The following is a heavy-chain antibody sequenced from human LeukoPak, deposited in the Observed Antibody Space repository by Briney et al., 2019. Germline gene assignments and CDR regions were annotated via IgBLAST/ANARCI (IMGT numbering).Heavy chain of an antibody. CDR3: ATPSSVVAATLFDY. D-gene: IGHD2-15*01. CDR1: GYTLTELS. CDR2: FDPEDGET. V-gene: IGHV1-24*01. Sequence: EASVKVSCKVSGYTLTELSMHWVRQAPGKGLEWMGGFDPEDGETIYAQKFQGRVTMTEDTCTDTAYMELSSLRSEDTAVYYCATPSSVVAATLFDYWGQGTLVTVSS. J-gene: IGHJ4*02.